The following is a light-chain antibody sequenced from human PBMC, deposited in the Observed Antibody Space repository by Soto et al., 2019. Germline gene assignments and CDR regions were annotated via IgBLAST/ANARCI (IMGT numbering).Light chain of an antibody. V-gene: IGLV2-14*01. CDR2: DVN. CDR3: ASYTRTTTLV. J-gene: IGLJ2*01. Sequence: QSVLTQPASVSGSPGQSITISCTGTISDIGGYNFISWYQHHPGKAPKLVIYDVNNRPSGISYRFSGSKSGNTASLTISWLQAEDEADYYCASYTRTTTLVFGGGTKLTVL. CDR1: ISDIGGYNF.